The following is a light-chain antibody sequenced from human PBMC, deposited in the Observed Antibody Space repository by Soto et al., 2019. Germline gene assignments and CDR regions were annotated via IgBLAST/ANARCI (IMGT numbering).Light chain of an antibody. CDR2: EVS. CDR3: GAYTHSSTLL. Sequence: QSALTQPASVSGSPGQSITISCTGTSSDVGGYNYVSWYQQHQGKAPKLMIYEVSYRPSGVSTRFSGSKSGNTASLTISGLQAEDEADYYCGAYTHSSTLLFGGGTKVTVL. CDR1: SSDVGGYNY. J-gene: IGLJ2*01. V-gene: IGLV2-14*01.